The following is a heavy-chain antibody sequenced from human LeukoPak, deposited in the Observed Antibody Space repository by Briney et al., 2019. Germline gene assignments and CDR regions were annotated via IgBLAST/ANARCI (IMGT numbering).Heavy chain of an antibody. CDR1: GFMFSTYG. CDR2: ISYDGENK. J-gene: IGHJ6*02. V-gene: IGHV3-30*18. D-gene: IGHD6-19*01. CDR3: AKDGLAGRFDSSAPGIYDGLDV. Sequence: GGSLRLSCAASGFMFSTYGMHWVRQAPGKGLECVAVISYDGENKYYGDSVRGRFTISRDNSKNTLYLQMNSLRREDTAIYYCAKDGLAGRFDSSAPGIYDGLDVWGQGTTVTVSS.